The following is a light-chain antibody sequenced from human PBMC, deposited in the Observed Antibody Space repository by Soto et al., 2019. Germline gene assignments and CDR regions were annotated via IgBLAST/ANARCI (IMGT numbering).Light chain of an antibody. CDR3: HQYNNWPPLYT. J-gene: IGKJ2*01. CDR2: GAS. CDR1: QSVSSN. V-gene: IGKV3-15*01. Sequence: EIMMTQSPATLSVSPGERATLSCRASQSVSSNLAWYQQKPGQAPRLLIYGASTRATGVPARFSGSGSGTEFTLTISSLQSEDFAVYYCHQYNNWPPLYTFGQGTKLEIK.